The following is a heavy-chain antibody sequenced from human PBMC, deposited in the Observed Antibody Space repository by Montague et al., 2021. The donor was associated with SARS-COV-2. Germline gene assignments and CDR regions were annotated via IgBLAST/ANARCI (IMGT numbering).Heavy chain of an antibody. V-gene: IGHV4-34*01. Sequence: SETLSLTCAVYGGSFGDDHWSWIRQPPGKGLEWIGNISQSGRANYNPSLKSRVTISVDTSKIQFSLKLTSVTAADTGLYFCARGHLSVSMIVVVFTSASYYFDYWGQGAQVTVSS. J-gene: IGHJ4*02. CDR1: GGSFGDDH. CDR3: ARGHLSVSMIVVVFTSASYYFDY. D-gene: IGHD3-22*01. CDR2: ISQSGRA.